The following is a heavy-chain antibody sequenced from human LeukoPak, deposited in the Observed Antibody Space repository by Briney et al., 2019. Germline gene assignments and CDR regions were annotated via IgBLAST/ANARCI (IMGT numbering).Heavy chain of an antibody. D-gene: IGHD6-19*01. CDR3: ARDPPFGSGWSQYNIYY. CDR1: GFTFDNYA. CDR2: ISYDGGNI. Sequence: GGSLRLSCAPSGFTFDNYAMHWVRQAPGKGLEWVALISYDGGNIYYADSVQGRFTISRDNSKNTLYLQMNSLRPEDTAVYYCARDPPFGSGWSQYNIYYWGQGTLVTVSS. J-gene: IGHJ4*02. V-gene: IGHV3-30*04.